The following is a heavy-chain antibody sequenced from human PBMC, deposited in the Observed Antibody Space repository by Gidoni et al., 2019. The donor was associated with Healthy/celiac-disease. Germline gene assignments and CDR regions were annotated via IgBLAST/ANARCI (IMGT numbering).Heavy chain of an antibody. D-gene: IGHD5-12*01. Sequence: EVQLLESGGGLVQPGWSLGLSCAASVFTFSSYAMSWVRQAPGKGREWVSVISSGRGGDTYYADSVRGRFTISRDNSKNTLHLQMDSLRAEDTAVYYCAKDLQMATIAWYFDCWGQGTLVTVSS. V-gene: IGHV3-23*01. J-gene: IGHJ4*02. CDR3: AKDLQMATIAWYFDC. CDR1: VFTFSSYA. CDR2: ISSGRGGDT.